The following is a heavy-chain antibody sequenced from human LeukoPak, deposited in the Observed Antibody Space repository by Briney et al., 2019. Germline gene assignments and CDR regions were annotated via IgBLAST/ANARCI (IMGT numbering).Heavy chain of an antibody. Sequence: SLTLSCAPSGFTFDDYAMHWVRQPPGEGLEWDSCISWNSGGRGYADSVKGRFTISRDNAKHSLYLQMNSLRAEDMALYYCAKDMRRGATHANDAFDIWGQGTMVTVSS. V-gene: IGHV3-9*03. J-gene: IGHJ3*02. CDR1: GFTFDDYA. CDR2: ISWNSGGR. CDR3: AKDMRRGATHANDAFDI. D-gene: IGHD1-26*01.